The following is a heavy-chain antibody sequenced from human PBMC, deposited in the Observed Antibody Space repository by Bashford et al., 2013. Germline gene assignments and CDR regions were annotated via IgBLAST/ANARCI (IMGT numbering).Heavy chain of an antibody. D-gene: IGHD3-9*01. CDR3: AHTVRDYDTLTGYHPRYFDY. J-gene: IGHJ4*02. CDR2: IYWNDEK. Sequence: SGPTLVKPTQTLTLTCTFSGFSLRTSGVGVGWIRQPPGKAPEWLALIYWNDEKFYSPSLSTRLTITKDTPKNQVVLAMTNVDPLDTATYFCAHTVRDYDTLTGYHPRYFDYWGQGTLVTVSS. CDR1: GFSLRTSGVG. V-gene: IGHV2-5*01.